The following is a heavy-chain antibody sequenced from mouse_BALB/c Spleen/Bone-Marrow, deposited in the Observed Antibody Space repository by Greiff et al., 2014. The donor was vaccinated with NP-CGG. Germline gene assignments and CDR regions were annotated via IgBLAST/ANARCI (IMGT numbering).Heavy chain of an antibody. CDR1: GFSFSGYG. V-gene: IGHV5-6*01. CDR3: ARPFTTVVATVFAY. D-gene: IGHD1-1*01. J-gene: IGHJ3*01. Sequence: EVMLVESGGDLVKPGGSLKLSCAASGFSFSGYGMSWVRQTPDERLEWVATIGVGGTYTYYPDSVKGRFTISRDNAKNTLYLRMSSLKSEDTAMYYCARPFTTVVATVFAYWGQGTLVTVSA. CDR2: IGVGGTYT.